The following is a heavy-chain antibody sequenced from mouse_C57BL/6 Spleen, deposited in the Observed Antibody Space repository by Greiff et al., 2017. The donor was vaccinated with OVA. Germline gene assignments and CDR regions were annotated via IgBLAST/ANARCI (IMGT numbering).Heavy chain of an antibody. CDR2: IWRGGST. D-gene: IGHD2-1*01. CDR3: AKKEDGNYVMDY. CDR1: GFSLTSYG. V-gene: IGHV2-5*01. Sequence: VKLVESGPGLVQPSQSLSITCTVSGFSLTSYGVHWVRQSPGKGLEWLGVIWRGGSTDYNAAFMSRLSITKDNSKSQVFFKMNSLQADDTAIYYCAKKEDGNYVMDYWGQGTSVTVSS. J-gene: IGHJ4*01.